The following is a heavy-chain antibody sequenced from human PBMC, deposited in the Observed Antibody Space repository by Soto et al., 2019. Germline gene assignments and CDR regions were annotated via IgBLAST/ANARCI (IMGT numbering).Heavy chain of an antibody. CDR3: VRGSKSWLWHFDL. D-gene: IGHD2-2*01. CDR2: INPSDGST. J-gene: IGHJ2*01. V-gene: IGHV1-46*03. CDR1: GYTFTGHY. Sequence: QVQLVQSGPEVKEPGASVRVSCEASGYTFTGHYLYWVRQAPGQGLEWMGIINPSDGSTTYAQKFEGRVTMPRDTSTSSVYLELSSLRYEDTAVYYCVRGSKSWLWHFDLWGRGTLVTISS.